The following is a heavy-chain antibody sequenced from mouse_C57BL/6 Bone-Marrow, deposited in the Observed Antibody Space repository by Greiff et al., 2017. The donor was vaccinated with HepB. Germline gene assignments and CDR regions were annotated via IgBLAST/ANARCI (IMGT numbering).Heavy chain of an antibody. CDR2: ISYDGSN. J-gene: IGHJ2*01. V-gene: IGHV3-6*01. CDR3: AREKAGTRDY. CDR1: GYSITSGYY. D-gene: IGHD4-1*01. Sequence: EVQLVESGPGLVKPSQSLSLTCSVTGYSITSGYYWNWIRQFPGNKLEWMGYISYDGSNNYNPSLKNRISITRDTSKNQFFLKLNSVTTEDTATYYCAREKAGTRDYWGQGTTLTVSS.